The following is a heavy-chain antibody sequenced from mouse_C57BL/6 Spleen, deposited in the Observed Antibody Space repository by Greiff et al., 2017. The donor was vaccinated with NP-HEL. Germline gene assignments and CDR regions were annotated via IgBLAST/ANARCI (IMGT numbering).Heavy chain of an antibody. CDR3: ARPLRYYAMDY. V-gene: IGHV5-17*01. CDR1: GFTFSDYG. CDR2: ISSGSSTI. J-gene: IGHJ4*01. D-gene: IGHD1-1*01. Sequence: EVKLMESGGGLVKPGGSLKLSCAASGFTFSDYGMHWVRQAPEKGLEWVAYISSGSSTIYYADTVKGRFTISRDNAKNTLFLQMTSLRSEDTAMHYCARPLRYYAMDYWGQGTSVTVSS.